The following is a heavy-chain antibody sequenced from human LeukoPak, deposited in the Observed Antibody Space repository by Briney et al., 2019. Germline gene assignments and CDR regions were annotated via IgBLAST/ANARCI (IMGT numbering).Heavy chain of an antibody. Sequence: PGGSLRLSCAASGFTFSDVYMSWIRQAPGKGLEWVSYISGVSNFTNYADSVKGRFTISRDNAKKSLYLQMNSLRAEDTAVYYCARDHINNDHWGQGTLVTVSS. V-gene: IGHV3-11*05. J-gene: IGHJ4*02. CDR2: ISGVSNFT. CDR1: GFTFSDVY. D-gene: IGHD2-21*01. CDR3: ARDHINNDH.